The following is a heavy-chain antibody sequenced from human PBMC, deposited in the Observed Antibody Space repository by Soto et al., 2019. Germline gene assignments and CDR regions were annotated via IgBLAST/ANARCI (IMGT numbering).Heavy chain of an antibody. CDR1: GYTFTSYD. CDR3: ARDPPQSSGTAIDY. J-gene: IGHJ4*02. D-gene: IGHD2-21*02. CDR2: MNPNSGNT. Sequence: ASVKVSCKASGYTFTSYDINWVRQATGQGLEWMGWMNPNSGNTGYAQKFQGRVTMTRNTSISTAYMELSSLRSEDTAVYYCARDPPQSSGTAIDYWGQGTLVTVSS. V-gene: IGHV1-8*01.